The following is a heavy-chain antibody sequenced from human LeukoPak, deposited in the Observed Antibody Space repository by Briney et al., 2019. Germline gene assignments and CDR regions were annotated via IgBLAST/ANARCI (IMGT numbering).Heavy chain of an antibody. D-gene: IGHD3-10*01. CDR1: GFTFSSYW. CDR3: ARDIRDYYGSVDGFDI. CDR2: IKEDGSEK. J-gene: IGHJ3*02. V-gene: IGHV3-7*01. Sequence: PGGSLRLSCAASGFTFSSYWMSWVRQAPGKGLEWVANIKEDGSEKYYVDSVKGRFSIARDNAKNSLYLQMNSLRAEDTAIYYCARDIRDYYGSVDGFDIWGQGTMVTVSS.